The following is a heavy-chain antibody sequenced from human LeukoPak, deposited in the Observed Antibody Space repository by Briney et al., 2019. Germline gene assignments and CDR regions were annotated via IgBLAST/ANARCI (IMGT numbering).Heavy chain of an antibody. Sequence: SETLSLTCTVSGGSISSYYWSWIRQPPGKGLEWIGYIYYSGSTNYNPSLKSRVTISVDTSKNQFSLKLSSVTAADTAVYYCARHEDVLLWFGEPAGLYGMDVWGQGTTVTVSS. CDR3: ARHEDVLLWFGEPAGLYGMDV. D-gene: IGHD3-10*01. J-gene: IGHJ6*02. CDR2: IYYSGST. V-gene: IGHV4-59*08. CDR1: GGSISSYY.